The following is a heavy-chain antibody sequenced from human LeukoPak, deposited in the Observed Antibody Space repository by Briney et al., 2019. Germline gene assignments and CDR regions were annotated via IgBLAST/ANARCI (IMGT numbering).Heavy chain of an antibody. Sequence: GGSLRLSCAASGFTFSSYSMNWVRQAPGKGLEWVSYISSSSSYTNYADSVKGRFTISRDNAKNSLYLQMNSLRAEDTAVYYCARVPVGATPPHFDYWGQGTLVTVSS. V-gene: IGHV3-21*05. J-gene: IGHJ4*02. D-gene: IGHD1-26*01. CDR2: ISSSSSYT. CDR1: GFTFSSYS. CDR3: ARVPVGATPPHFDY.